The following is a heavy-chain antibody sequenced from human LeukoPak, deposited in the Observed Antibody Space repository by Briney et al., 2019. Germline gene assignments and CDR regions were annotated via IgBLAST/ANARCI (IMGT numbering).Heavy chain of an antibody. CDR3: ARGAMANY. J-gene: IGHJ4*02. V-gene: IGHV1-18*01. D-gene: IGHD5-18*01. Sequence: ASVKVSCKASSYTFTRYGISWVRQAPGQGLEWMGWISGYNGNTNYAQKFQGRVTMTRNTSISTAYMELSSLRSEDTAVYYCARGAMANYWGQGTLVTVSS. CDR2: ISGYNGNT. CDR1: SYTFTRYG.